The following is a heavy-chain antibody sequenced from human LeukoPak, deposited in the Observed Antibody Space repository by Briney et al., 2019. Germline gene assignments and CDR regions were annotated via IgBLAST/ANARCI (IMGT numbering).Heavy chain of an antibody. J-gene: IGHJ4*02. Sequence: SETLSLTCTVSGGSISSYYWSWIRQPPGKGLEWIGYIYYSGGTNYNPSLKSRVTISVDTSKNQFSLKLSSVTAADTAVYYCAREAVHFDYWGQGTLVTVSS. CDR2: IYYSGGT. CDR3: AREAVHFDY. CDR1: GGSISSYY. D-gene: IGHD6-6*01. V-gene: IGHV4-59*01.